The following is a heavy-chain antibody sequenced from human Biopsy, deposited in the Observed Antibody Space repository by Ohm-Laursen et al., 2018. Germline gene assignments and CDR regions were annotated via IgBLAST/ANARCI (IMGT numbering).Heavy chain of an antibody. D-gene: IGHD5-24*01. CDR1: GDSISSGGNY. CDR3: ARHDGNGPFALDS. Sequence: TLSLTCTVSGDSISSGGNYWSWIRQFPGKGLEWIAYIYHTGSTYYNPSLKSRVTISVDTSKNQLSLKVTSVTAADTAAYYCARHDGNGPFALDSWGQGTLVAVSS. J-gene: IGHJ4*02. CDR2: IYHTGST. V-gene: IGHV4-31*02.